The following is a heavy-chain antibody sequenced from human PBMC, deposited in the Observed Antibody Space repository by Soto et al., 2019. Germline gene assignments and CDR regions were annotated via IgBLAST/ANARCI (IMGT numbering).Heavy chain of an antibody. D-gene: IGHD3-9*01. CDR2: VKAGNGNT. Sequence: GASVPVSCKDSGYTYTSYAMHWVRPPPGQRLEWMGWVKAGNGNTRYSQKFQGRVTITRDTSASTAYMELSSLRSEDQAVYYCARDHSEGYDIWTGYRGFDPWGQGTLVTVSS. CDR1: GYTYTSYA. CDR3: ARDHSEGYDIWTGYRGFDP. V-gene: IGHV1-3*01. J-gene: IGHJ5*02.